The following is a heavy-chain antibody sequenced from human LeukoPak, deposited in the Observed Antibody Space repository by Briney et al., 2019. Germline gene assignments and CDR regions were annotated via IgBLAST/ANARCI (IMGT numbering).Heavy chain of an antibody. J-gene: IGHJ4*02. CDR3: AIIPLGGRFDY. CDR2: IRSDGSDT. D-gene: IGHD3-10*01. V-gene: IGHV3-30*02. CDR1: GSSFSDFD. Sequence: GGSLRLSCATSGSSFSDFDMQWVRQAPGQGLELVAFIRSDGSDTYYGDSVKGRFTVSRDNSKKILHLQMNSLRPGDTAVYYCAIIPLGGRFDYWGQGTLVTVSS.